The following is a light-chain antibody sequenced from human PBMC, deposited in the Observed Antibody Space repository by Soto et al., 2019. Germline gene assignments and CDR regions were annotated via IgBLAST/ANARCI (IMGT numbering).Light chain of an antibody. Sequence: DIQMTQSPSTLSASVGDRVTITCRASQRISSWLAWYQQKPGKAPKLLIYDASSLESGVPSRFSGSGSGTEFTLTISSLQPDDVATYYCQQYKTYWTFGQGTKVDIK. CDR1: QRISSW. CDR3: QQYKTYWT. J-gene: IGKJ1*01. V-gene: IGKV1-5*01. CDR2: DAS.